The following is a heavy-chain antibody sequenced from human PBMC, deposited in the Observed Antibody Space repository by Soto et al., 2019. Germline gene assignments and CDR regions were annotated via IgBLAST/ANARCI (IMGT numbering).Heavy chain of an antibody. CDR2: VSYDGTKQ. D-gene: IGHD3-22*01. CDR3: ARDRVYYYDSSGYYNFDF. V-gene: IGHV3-30-3*01. CDR1: GFTFSHYA. Sequence: QVQLVESGGGVVQPGRSLRVSCAASGFTFSHYAMHWVRQAPGKGLEWVAVVSYDGTKQFYADFVKGRFTISRDSSKSTLYLQMNNLRDDDTAVYYCARDRVYYYDSSGYYNFDFWGQGTLVTVSS. J-gene: IGHJ4*02.